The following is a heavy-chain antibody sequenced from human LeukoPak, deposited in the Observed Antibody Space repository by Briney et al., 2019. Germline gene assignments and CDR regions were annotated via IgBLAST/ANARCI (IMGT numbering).Heavy chain of an antibody. CDR2: IYSGGST. Sequence: PGGSLRLSCAASGFTVSSNYISWVRQAPGKGLEWVSVIYSGGSTYYADSVKGRFTISRDNSKNTLYLQMNSLRAEDTAVYYCARGYGGVVVTPFDYWGQGTLVTVSS. D-gene: IGHD3-22*01. CDR1: GFTVSSNY. V-gene: IGHV3-66*01. CDR3: ARGYGGVVVTPFDY. J-gene: IGHJ4*02.